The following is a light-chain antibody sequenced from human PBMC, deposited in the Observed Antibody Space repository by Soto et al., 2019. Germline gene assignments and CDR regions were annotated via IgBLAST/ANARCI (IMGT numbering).Light chain of an antibody. CDR1: QSVTSNY. Sequence: EIVLTQSPGTPSLSPGERATLFCRASQSVTSNYLAWYQQKPGQAPRLLIYSAFTRAIGIPDRFSGSGSGADFTLTISSLEPEDFAAYYCQQYGTSPLTFAGGTKVDIK. V-gene: IGKV3-20*01. CDR3: QQYGTSPLT. J-gene: IGKJ4*01. CDR2: SAF.